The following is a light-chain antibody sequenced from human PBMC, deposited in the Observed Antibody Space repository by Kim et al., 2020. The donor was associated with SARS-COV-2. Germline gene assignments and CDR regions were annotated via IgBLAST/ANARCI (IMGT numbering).Light chain of an antibody. Sequence: GQSITISCTGTSSDIGAYNYVSWYQQHPGKAPKLMIFEVSNRPSGVSDRFSGSKSGNTASLTISGLQAEDEADYHCSSYTTGTTLVFGTGTKVTVL. CDR1: SSDIGAYNY. CDR2: EVS. CDR3: SSYTTGTTLV. J-gene: IGLJ1*01. V-gene: IGLV2-14*03.